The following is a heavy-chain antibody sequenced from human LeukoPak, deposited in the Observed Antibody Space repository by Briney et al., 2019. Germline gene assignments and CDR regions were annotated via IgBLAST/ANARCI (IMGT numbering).Heavy chain of an antibody. CDR2: ISWNSGGI. Sequence: PGGSLRLSCAASGFTFDDHAMHWVRQAPGKGLEWVSGISWNSGGIAYADSVKGRFTISRDNAKNSLYLQMNSLRAEDTDLYYCSRVSAYTTSSGEFDYWGQGTLVTVSS. V-gene: IGHV3-9*01. CDR1: GFTFDDHA. J-gene: IGHJ4*02. CDR3: SRVSAYTTSSGEFDY. D-gene: IGHD6-6*01.